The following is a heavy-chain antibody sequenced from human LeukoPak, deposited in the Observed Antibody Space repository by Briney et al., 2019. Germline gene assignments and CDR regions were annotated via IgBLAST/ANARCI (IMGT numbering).Heavy chain of an antibody. Sequence: SETLSLTCTVSGGSISSYYWSWIRQPPGKGLEWIGYIYYSGSTNYNPSLKSRVTISVDTSKNQFSLKLSSVTAADTAVYYCARGGAERYSYGMGKDYYYGMDVWGQGTTVTVSS. D-gene: IGHD5-18*01. J-gene: IGHJ6*02. CDR1: GGSISSYY. CDR2: IYYSGST. V-gene: IGHV4-59*01. CDR3: ARGGAERYSYGMGKDYYYGMDV.